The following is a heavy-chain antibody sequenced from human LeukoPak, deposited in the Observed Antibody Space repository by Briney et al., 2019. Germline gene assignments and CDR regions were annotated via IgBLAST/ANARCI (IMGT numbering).Heavy chain of an antibody. CDR3: AREGKIEAFDI. V-gene: IGHV4-30-4*01. Sequence: PSETLSLTCTVSGGSISSGDYYWSWIRQPPGKGLEWIGYIYYSGSTYYNPSFKSRVTISVDTSKNQFSLKLSSVTAADTAVYYCAREGKIEAFDIWGQGTMVTVSS. J-gene: IGHJ3*02. CDR2: IYYSGST. D-gene: IGHD3-22*01. CDR1: GGSISSGDYY.